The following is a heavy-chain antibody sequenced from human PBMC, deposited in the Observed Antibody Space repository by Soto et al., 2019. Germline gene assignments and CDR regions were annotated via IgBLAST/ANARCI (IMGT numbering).Heavy chain of an antibody. Sequence: EVQLSESGGSLVQPGGSLRLSCAASTLTLSSSAMSWVRQAPGKGLEWVSSIRGDGGGTLYAYSVKGRFTISRDLSKNALFLQMDSLRAEETALYYCAKCSVGTVGSSGWCNRVDPWGQETVVTVSS. CDR2: IRGDGGGT. CDR3: AKCSVGTVGSSGWCNRVDP. D-gene: IGHD6-19*01. CDR1: TLTLSSSA. V-gene: IGHV3-23*01. J-gene: IGHJ5*02.